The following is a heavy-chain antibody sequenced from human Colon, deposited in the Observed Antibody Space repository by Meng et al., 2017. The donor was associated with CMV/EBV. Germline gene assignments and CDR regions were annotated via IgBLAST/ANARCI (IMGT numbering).Heavy chain of an antibody. CDR3: ASLSGGDFDY. V-gene: IGHV1-2*02. CDR2: INPITGGT. Sequence: QVLLWQPGAEVKKPGASVKVPCKASGYTFPGYFMYWVRQAPGQGLEWLGVINPITGGTNYAQKFQGRVTMTRDTSMNTAYMELSRLRSDDTAVYYCASLSGGDFDYWGQGTLVTVSS. D-gene: IGHD1-26*01. CDR1: GYTFPGYF. J-gene: IGHJ4*02.